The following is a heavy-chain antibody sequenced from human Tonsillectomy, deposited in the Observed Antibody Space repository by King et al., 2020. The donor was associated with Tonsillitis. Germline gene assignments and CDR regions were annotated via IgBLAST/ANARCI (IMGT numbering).Heavy chain of an antibody. CDR1: GLTVSTNY. CDR3: ASMDKWGSNPFDY. CDR2: IYSGGNT. J-gene: IGHJ4*02. Sequence: VQLVESGGGLVHPEGSLRLSCAASGLTVSTNYMTWVRQAPGKGLEWVSLIYSGGNTYYADSVKGRFTISRDNSKNTLYLQMNSLRAEDTAVYYCASMDKWGSNPFDYWGQGTLVTVSS. V-gene: IGHV3-66*01. D-gene: IGHD1-26*01.